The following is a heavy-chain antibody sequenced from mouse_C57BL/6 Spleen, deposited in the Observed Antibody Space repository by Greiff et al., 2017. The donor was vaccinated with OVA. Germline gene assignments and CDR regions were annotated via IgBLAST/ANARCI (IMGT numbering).Heavy chain of an antibody. Sequence: VQLQQPGAELVKPGASVKLSCKASGYTFTSYWMHWVKQRPGQGLEWIGMIHPNSGSTNYNEKFKSKATLTVDKSSSTAYMQLSSLTSEDSAVYYCHYYGSSYDAMDYWGQGTSVTVSS. D-gene: IGHD1-1*01. CDR3: HYYGSSYDAMDY. CDR2: IHPNSGST. J-gene: IGHJ4*01. V-gene: IGHV1-64*01. CDR1: GYTFTSYW.